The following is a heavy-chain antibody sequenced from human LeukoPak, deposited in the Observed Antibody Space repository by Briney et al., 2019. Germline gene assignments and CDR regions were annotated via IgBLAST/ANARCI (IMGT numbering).Heavy chain of an antibody. J-gene: IGHJ3*02. Sequence: GGSLRLSCAASGFTFSSYGMHWVRQAPGKGLEWVAVISYDGSNKYYADSVKGRFTISRDNSKNTLYLQMNSLRAEDTAVYYCARHYRPDDAFDIWGQGTMVTVSS. CDR2: ISYDGSNK. V-gene: IGHV3-30*03. CDR3: ARHYRPDDAFDI. D-gene: IGHD1-14*01. CDR1: GFTFSSYG.